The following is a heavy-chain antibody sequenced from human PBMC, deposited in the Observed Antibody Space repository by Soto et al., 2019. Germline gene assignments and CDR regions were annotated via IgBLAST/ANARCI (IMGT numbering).Heavy chain of an antibody. CDR1: GYTFTSYG. CDR3: ARVKGMCSSTNCPVYYYGMDV. V-gene: IGHV1-18*04. Sequence: GASVKVSCKASGYTFTSYGISWVRQAPGQGLEWMGWISAFNGNTNYAQKLQGRVTMTTDTSTSTAYMELRSLRSDDTAVYYCARVKGMCSSTNCPVYYYGMDVWGQGTTVTVSS. CDR2: ISAFNGNT. J-gene: IGHJ6*02. D-gene: IGHD2-2*01.